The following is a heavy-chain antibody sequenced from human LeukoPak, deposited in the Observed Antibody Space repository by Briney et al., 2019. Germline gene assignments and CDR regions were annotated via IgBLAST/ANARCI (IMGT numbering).Heavy chain of an antibody. CDR1: GGSISSDDYY. J-gene: IGHJ5*02. CDR2: IYYSGST. V-gene: IGHV4-30-4*08. Sequence: PSETLSLTCTVSGGSISSDDYYWSWIRQPPGKGLEWIGLIYYSGSTYYKPSLKSRVTISMDTSKNQFSLRLSSVSAADTAVYYCARCPSPGWFDPWGQGTLVTVSS. CDR3: ARCPSPGWFDP.